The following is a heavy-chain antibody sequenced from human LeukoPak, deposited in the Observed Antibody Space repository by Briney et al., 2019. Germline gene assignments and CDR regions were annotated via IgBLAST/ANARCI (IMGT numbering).Heavy chain of an antibody. V-gene: IGHV3-21*01. Sequence: PGGCLRLSCAASGFTFSSYTMSWVREAPGKGLEWVSSISSSINYIYHADSVKGRFTISRDDAQNSVYLQMNSLKDEDTAVYYCARSRTSSPYDKNLNFWGPGTLVIVSS. CDR3: ARSRTSSPYDKNLNF. D-gene: IGHD1-14*01. J-gene: IGHJ4*02. CDR1: GFTFSSYT. CDR2: ISSSINYI.